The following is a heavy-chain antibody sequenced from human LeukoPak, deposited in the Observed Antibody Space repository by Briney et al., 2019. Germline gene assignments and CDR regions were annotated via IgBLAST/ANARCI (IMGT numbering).Heavy chain of an antibody. CDR1: GYSISSGYY. CDR3: ARRIARAGDY. Sequence: SETLSLTCTVSGYSISSGYYWGWIRQPPGKGLEWIGSIYHSGSTYYNPSLKSRVTISVDTSKNQFSLKLSSVTAADTAVYYCARRIARAGDYWGQGTLVTVSS. CDR2: IYHSGST. J-gene: IGHJ4*02. D-gene: IGHD6-13*01. V-gene: IGHV4-38-2*02.